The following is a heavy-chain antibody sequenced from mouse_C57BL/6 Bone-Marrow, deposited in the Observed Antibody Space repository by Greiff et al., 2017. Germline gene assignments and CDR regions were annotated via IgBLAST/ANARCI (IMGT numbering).Heavy chain of an antibody. CDR1: GFTFSSYT. CDR3: AIYDYGDFDV. CDR2: ISGGGGNT. J-gene: IGHJ1*03. D-gene: IGHD2-4*01. Sequence: EVHLVESGGGLVKPGGSLKLSCAASGFTFSSYTMSWVRQTPEKRLEWVATISGGGGNTYYPDSVKGRFTISRDNAKNTRYLQMSSLRSEDTALYYCAIYDYGDFDVWGTGTTVTVSS. V-gene: IGHV5-9*01.